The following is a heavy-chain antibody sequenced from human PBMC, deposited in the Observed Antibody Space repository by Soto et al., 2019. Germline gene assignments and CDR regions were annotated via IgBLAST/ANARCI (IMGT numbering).Heavy chain of an antibody. CDR1: GGSISSSSYY. CDR2: IYYSGST. D-gene: IGHD1-1*01. Sequence: QLQLQESGPGLVKPSETLSLTCTVSGGSISSSSYYWGWIRQPPGKGLEWIGSIYYSGSTYYNPSLKSRVTISVDTSKNQFSLKLSSVTAADTAVYYCARYAAKRSGYYFDYWGQGTLVTVSS. CDR3: ARYAAKRSGYYFDY. J-gene: IGHJ4*02. V-gene: IGHV4-39*01.